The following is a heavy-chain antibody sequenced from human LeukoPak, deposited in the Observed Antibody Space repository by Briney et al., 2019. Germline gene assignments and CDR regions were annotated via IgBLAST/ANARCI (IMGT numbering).Heavy chain of an antibody. CDR1: GFTFSNYA. Sequence: SGGSLRLSCAASGFTFSNYAMSWVRQAPGKGLEWVAVIWYDGSNKYYADSVKGRFTISRDNSKNTLYLQMNSLRAEDTAVYYCARDTRRYCSSTSCPNAFDIWGQGTMVTVSS. J-gene: IGHJ3*02. D-gene: IGHD2-2*01. V-gene: IGHV3-33*08. CDR2: IWYDGSNK. CDR3: ARDTRRYCSSTSCPNAFDI.